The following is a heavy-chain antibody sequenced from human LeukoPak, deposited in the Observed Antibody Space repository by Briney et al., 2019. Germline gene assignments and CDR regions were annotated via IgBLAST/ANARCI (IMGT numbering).Heavy chain of an antibody. CDR3: ARDQMRPNYDFWSGPWGRAYYFDY. V-gene: IGHV3-21*01. CDR1: GFTFSSYS. J-gene: IGHJ4*02. D-gene: IGHD3-3*01. CDR2: ISSSSSYI. Sequence: PGGSLRLSCAASGFTFSSYSMNWVRQAPGKGLEWVSSISSSSSYIHYADSVKGRFTISRDNAKNSLYLQMNSLRAEDTAVYYCARDQMRPNYDFWSGPWGRAYYFDYWGQGTLVTVSS.